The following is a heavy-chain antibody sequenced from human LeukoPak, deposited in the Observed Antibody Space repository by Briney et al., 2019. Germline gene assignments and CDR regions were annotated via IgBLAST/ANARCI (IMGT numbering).Heavy chain of an antibody. V-gene: IGHV1-2*02. CDR2: INPNSGGT. Sequence: ASVKVSCKASGYTFTGYYMHWVRQAPGQGLEWMGWINPNSGGTNYAQKFQGRVTMTRDTSISTAYMELSRLRSDDTAVYYCARDADYGDYLSYYYYYMDVWGKGTTVAVSS. CDR3: ARDADYGDYLSYYYYYMDV. CDR1: GYTFTGYY. J-gene: IGHJ6*03. D-gene: IGHD4-17*01.